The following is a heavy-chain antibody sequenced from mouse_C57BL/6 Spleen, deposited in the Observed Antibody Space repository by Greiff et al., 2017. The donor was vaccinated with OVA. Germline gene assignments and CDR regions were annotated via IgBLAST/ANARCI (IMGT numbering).Heavy chain of an antibody. V-gene: IGHV2-5*01. CDR2: IWRGGST. CDR1: GFSLNSYG. D-gene: IGHD3-2*02. J-gene: IGHJ4*01. Sequence: VQLQQSGPGLVQPSQSLSITCTVSGFSLNSYGVHWVRQSPGKGLEWLGVIWRGGSTDYNAAIMSRLSITKDNSNSQVFFKMNSLQADDTAIYYCAKNMGTAQASFYAMDYWGQGTSVTVSS. CDR3: AKNMGTAQASFYAMDY.